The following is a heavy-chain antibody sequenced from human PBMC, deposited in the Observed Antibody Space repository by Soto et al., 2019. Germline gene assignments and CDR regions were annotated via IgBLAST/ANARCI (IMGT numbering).Heavy chain of an antibody. CDR3: ARGRGGYSGLHDY. V-gene: IGHV4-34*01. Sequence: SETLSLTCAVYGGSFSGYYWSWIRQPPGKGLEWIGEINHSGSTNYNPSLKSRVTISVDTSKNQFSPKLSSVTAADTAVYYCARGRGGYSGLHDYWGQGTLVTVSS. J-gene: IGHJ4*02. D-gene: IGHD5-12*01. CDR1: GGSFSGYY. CDR2: INHSGST.